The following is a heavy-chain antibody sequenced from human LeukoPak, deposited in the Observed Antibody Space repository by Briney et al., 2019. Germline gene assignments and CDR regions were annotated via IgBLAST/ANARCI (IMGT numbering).Heavy chain of an antibody. V-gene: IGHV4/OR15-8*02. Sequence: SETLSLTCGVSGGSISGTNWWSGVRQPPGQGLEWIGEISLAGQTNYNPSLNGRVTMSLDKSSNQLSLHLTSVTAADTATYFCSRESGPFCPFGYWGQGTLVIVSS. CDR2: ISLAGQT. D-gene: IGHD1-26*01. CDR1: GGSISGTNW. CDR3: SRESGPFCPFGY. J-gene: IGHJ4*02.